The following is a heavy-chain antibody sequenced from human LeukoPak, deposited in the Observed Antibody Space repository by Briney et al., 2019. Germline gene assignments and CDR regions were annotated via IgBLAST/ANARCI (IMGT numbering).Heavy chain of an antibody. J-gene: IGHJ4*02. CDR1: GFTFSSYS. V-gene: IGHV3-21*01. CDR3: ARDQGQEPTSAAGAFDY. Sequence: GGSLRLSCAASGFTFSSYSMNWVRQAPGKGLEWVSSISSSSSYIYYADSVKGRFTISRDNVKNSLYLQMNSLRAEDAAVYYCARDQGQEPTSAAGAFDYWGQGTLVTVSS. D-gene: IGHD6-13*01. CDR2: ISSSSSYI.